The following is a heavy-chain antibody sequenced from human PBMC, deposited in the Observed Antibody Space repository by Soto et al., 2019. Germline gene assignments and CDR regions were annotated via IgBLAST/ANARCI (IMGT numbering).Heavy chain of an antibody. J-gene: IGHJ4*02. Sequence: GGSLRLSCAASGFTVSSNYMSWVRQAPGKGLEWVSVIYSGGSTYYADSVKGRFTISRDNSKNTLYLQMNSLRAEDTAVYYCARDSIAARPWYYFDYWGQGTLVTVSS. CDR1: GFTVSSNY. CDR3: ARDSIAARPWYYFDY. D-gene: IGHD6-6*01. V-gene: IGHV3-53*01. CDR2: IYSGGST.